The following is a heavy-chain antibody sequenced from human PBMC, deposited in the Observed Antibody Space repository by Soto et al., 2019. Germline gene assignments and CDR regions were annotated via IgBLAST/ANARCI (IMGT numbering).Heavy chain of an antibody. CDR2: IFHSGST. J-gene: IGHJ4*02. CDR1: GGSISSNNW. D-gene: IGHD1-26*01. Sequence: SGTLSLTCAVSGGSISSNNWWSWVRQPPGKGLEWIGEIFHSGSTHYSPSLKSRVTISVDKSKKYFSLNLTSVTAADTAVYYCARVYSGSYSDSWGQGTLVTVSS. CDR3: ARVYSGSYSDS. V-gene: IGHV4-4*02.